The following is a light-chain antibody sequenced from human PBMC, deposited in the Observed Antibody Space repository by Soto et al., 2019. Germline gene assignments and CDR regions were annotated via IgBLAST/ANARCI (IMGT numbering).Light chain of an antibody. CDR3: HQHNNWWT. J-gene: IGKJ1*01. Sequence: IVMTQSPAAVSVSPGERATLSCRASQSVSSNLAWYQQKPGQAPRLLIYGASTRATGIPVRFSGSGSGTEFTLTISSLQSEDFAVYYCHQHNNWWTFGQGTKVDIK. CDR2: GAS. V-gene: IGKV3-15*01. CDR1: QSVSSN.